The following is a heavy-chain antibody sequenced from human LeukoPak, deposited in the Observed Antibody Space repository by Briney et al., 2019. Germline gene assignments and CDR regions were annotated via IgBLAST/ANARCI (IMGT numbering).Heavy chain of an antibody. CDR3: ATYVTGSLSPYFDP. CDR2: VYPGGAT. Sequence: SETLSLTCTVSGVSVSHEYWTWIRQPAGKGLEWIGRVYPGGATNYNFLLKSRVTMSLDASKNQFSLSLTSLTAADTAVYYCATYVTGSLSPYFDPWGQGTLVTVSS. D-gene: IGHD2-21*02. CDR1: GVSVSHEY. J-gene: IGHJ5*02. V-gene: IGHV4-4*07.